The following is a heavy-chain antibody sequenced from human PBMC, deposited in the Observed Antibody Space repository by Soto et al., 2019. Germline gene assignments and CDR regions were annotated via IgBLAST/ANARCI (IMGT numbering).Heavy chain of an antibody. Sequence: GGSLRLSCAGSGFNFNLYTMNWVRQTPGGGLEWASSISRLSDRIYYGDSVLGRFTVSRGNAANSVYLQMDSLRAEDTAVYYCAKDRRSSTSCYLVCAKTQNYGMDVWGQGTTVTVSS. CDR1: GFNFNLYT. V-gene: IGHV3-21*04. CDR2: ISRLSDRI. D-gene: IGHD2-2*01. J-gene: IGHJ6*02. CDR3: AKDRRSSTSCYLVCAKTQNYGMDV.